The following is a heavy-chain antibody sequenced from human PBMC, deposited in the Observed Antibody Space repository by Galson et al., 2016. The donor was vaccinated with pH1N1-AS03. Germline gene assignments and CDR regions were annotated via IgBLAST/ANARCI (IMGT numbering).Heavy chain of an antibody. D-gene: IGHD6-6*01. CDR1: GDSTNINTCY. CDR2: VYYDGNT. CDR3: ARTRAARPADAFDV. V-gene: IGHV4-39*07. Sequence: ETLSLTCSVSGDSTNINTCYWGWIRQPPGKGLEWIGSVYYDGNTYYNPSLKSRATISVDTSKNLFSLKLTSVTAADTAVYYCARTRAARPADAFDVWGQGTTVTDSS. J-gene: IGHJ3*01.